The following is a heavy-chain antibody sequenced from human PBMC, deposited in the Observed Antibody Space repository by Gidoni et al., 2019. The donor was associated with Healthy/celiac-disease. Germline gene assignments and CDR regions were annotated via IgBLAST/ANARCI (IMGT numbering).Heavy chain of an antibody. CDR3: ARGSARNFGYSYGQKFDY. D-gene: IGHD5-18*01. V-gene: IGHV1-2*02. CDR1: GYTFTGYY. Sequence: QVQLVQSGAEVKKPGASVKVSCKASGYTFTGYYMHWVRQAPGQGLEWMGWINPNSGGTNYAQKFQGRVTMTRDTSISTAYMELSRLRSDDTAVYYCARGSARNFGYSYGQKFDYWGQGTLVTVSS. CDR2: INPNSGGT. J-gene: IGHJ4*02.